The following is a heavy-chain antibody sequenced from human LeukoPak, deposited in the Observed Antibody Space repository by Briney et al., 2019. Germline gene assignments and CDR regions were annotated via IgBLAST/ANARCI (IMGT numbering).Heavy chain of an antibody. V-gene: IGHV1-2*02. CDR1: GYTFTGYY. J-gene: IGHJ4*02. Sequence: GASVKVSRKASGYTFTGYYMHWVRQAPGQGLEWMGWINPNSGGTNYAQKLQGRVTMTTDTSTSTAYMELRSLRSDDTAVYYCARVDLEWELLGIEDYWGQGTLVTVSS. CDR2: INPNSGGT. D-gene: IGHD1-26*01. CDR3: ARVDLEWELLGIEDY.